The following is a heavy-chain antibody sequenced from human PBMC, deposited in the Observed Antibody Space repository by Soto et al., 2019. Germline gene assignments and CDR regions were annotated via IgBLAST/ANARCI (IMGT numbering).Heavy chain of an antibody. CDR1: GFAFSNLW. V-gene: IGHV3-7*01. Sequence: EVQLVESGGGLVQAGGSLRLSCAASGFAFSNLWMSWVRQSPARGLEWVANINQDGTVKVYLDSLKGRFTVSRDNAKNLLYLQMTSLSAEDTALYYCALDYGDWGRGTRVTVSS. J-gene: IGHJ4*02. CDR2: INQDGTVK. CDR3: ALDYGD. D-gene: IGHD3-16*01.